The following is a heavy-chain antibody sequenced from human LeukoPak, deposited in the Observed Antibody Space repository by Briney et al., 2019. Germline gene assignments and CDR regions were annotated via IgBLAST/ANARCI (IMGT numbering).Heavy chain of an antibody. J-gene: IGHJ1*01. Sequence: GSLRLSCAASGFTFSSYGMHWVRQAPGKGLEWVAFIRYDGSNKYYADSVKGRFTISRDNSKNTLYLQVNSLRVEDTAVYYCAKDISDYGGNEYFQHWGQGTLVTVSS. D-gene: IGHD4-23*01. CDR1: GFTFSSYG. V-gene: IGHV3-30*02. CDR2: IRYDGSNK. CDR3: AKDISDYGGNEYFQH.